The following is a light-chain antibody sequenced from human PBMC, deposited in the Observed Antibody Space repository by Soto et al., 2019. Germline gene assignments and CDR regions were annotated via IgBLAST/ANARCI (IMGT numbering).Light chain of an antibody. Sequence: EIVLTQSPGTLSFSPGERATLTCRASQSVSSSYLAWFQQKPGQAPRLLIYGASSRATGIPDRFSGSGSGTDFTLTIIRLEPEDFAVYYCQKYGNTPFTFRPGIKGDIK. CDR2: GAS. CDR3: QKYGNTPFT. J-gene: IGKJ3*01. CDR1: QSVSSSY. V-gene: IGKV3-20*01.